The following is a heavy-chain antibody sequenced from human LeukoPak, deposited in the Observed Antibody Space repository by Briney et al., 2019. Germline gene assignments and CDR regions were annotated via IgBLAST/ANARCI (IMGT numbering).Heavy chain of an antibody. CDR3: ARDMVRGVIIPDY. CDR2: INPNSGGT. D-gene: IGHD3-10*01. V-gene: IGHV1-2*06. Sequence: ASVKVSCKASGYTFTGYYMHWVQQAPGQGLEWMGRINPNSGGTSYAQKFQGRVTMTRDTSISTAYMELSRLRSDDTAVYYCARDMVRGVIIPDYWGQGTLVTVSS. J-gene: IGHJ4*02. CDR1: GYTFTGYY.